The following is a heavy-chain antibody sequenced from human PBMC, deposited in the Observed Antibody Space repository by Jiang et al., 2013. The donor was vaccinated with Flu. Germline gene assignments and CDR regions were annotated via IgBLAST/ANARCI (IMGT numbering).Heavy chain of an antibody. CDR1: GDSVSSNSAA. CDR3: VRGAPRLFDY. Sequence: GLVKPSQTLSLTCAISGDSVSSNSAAWNWIRQSPSRGLEWLGRTYYRSKWYTNYAISVEGRITINPDTSKNQLSLQLNSVTPEDTAVYYCVRGAPRLFDYWARESWSPSPQ. V-gene: IGHV6-1*01. J-gene: IGHJ4*02. CDR2: TYYRSKWYT.